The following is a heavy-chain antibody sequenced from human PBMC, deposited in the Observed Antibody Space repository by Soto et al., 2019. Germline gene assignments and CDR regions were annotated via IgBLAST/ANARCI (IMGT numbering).Heavy chain of an antibody. J-gene: IGHJ6*03. CDR2: IKSKTDGGTT. CDR1: GFTFSNAW. Sequence: GGSLRLSCAASGFTFSNAWMSWVRQAPGKGLEWVGRIKSKTDGGTTDYAAPVKGRFTISRDDSKNTLYLQMNSLKTEDTAVYYCTTLTADSYYYYYYMDVWGKGTTVTVSS. CDR3: TTLTADSYYYYYYMDV. D-gene: IGHD3-16*01. V-gene: IGHV3-15*01.